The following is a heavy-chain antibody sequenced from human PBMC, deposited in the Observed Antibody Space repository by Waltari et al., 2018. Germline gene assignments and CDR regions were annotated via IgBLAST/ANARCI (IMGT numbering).Heavy chain of an antibody. CDR3: ATLNGDFLNWFDS. J-gene: IGHJ5*01. CDR2: ISGNGNGV. CDR1: GFTFVNTG. D-gene: IGHD4-17*01. V-gene: IGHV3-23*01. Sequence: VQLLESGGGVVQRGGSLGLAGTASGFTFVNTGMNWVRQAPGQGLEWVSAISGNGNGVYYADSVKGRFTISRDNSQNTLYLQMNSLRVEDTAVYYCATLNGDFLNWFDSWGQGALVTVSS.